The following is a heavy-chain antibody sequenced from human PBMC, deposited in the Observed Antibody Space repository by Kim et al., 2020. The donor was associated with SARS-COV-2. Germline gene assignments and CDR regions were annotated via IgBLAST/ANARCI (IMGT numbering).Heavy chain of an antibody. D-gene: IGHD3-10*01. Sequence: GGSLRLSCAGSGFIFSNYGINWVRQAPGKGLEWVSGISGSGESRYYADSVKGRVAILRDNSKNTVHLQMNSLRAEDTAVYYCAKCGDFFGSGSFFDHWGQGTLVTVSS. CDR2: ISGSGESR. CDR1: GFIFSNYG. V-gene: IGHV3-23*01. J-gene: IGHJ4*02. CDR3: AKCGDFFGSGSFFDH.